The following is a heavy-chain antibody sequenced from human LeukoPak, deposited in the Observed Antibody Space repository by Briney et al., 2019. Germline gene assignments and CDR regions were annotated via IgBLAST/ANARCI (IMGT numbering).Heavy chain of an antibody. D-gene: IGHD1-1*01. CDR3: ASSDGKYFQH. Sequence: AASVKVSCKACGYTFISYGISWVRQAPGQGLEWMGWISAYNGNTNYAQKLQGRVTMTTDTYTSTAYMELRSLRSDDTAVYYCASSDGKYFQHWGQGTLVTVSS. J-gene: IGHJ1*01. CDR2: ISAYNGNT. V-gene: IGHV1-18*01. CDR1: GYTFISYG.